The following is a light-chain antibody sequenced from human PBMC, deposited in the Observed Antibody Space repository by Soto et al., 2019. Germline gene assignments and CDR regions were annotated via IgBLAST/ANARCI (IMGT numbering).Light chain of an antibody. CDR1: SSDVGGYNY. Sequence: QSVLTQPRSVSGSPGQSVTISCTGTSSDVGGYNYVSWYRRHPGKAPKLMIYDVNKRPSGVPDRFSGSKSGNTASLTISGLQADAEADYYCCSYAGTYTYAFGTGTKATVL. CDR3: CSYAGTYTYA. J-gene: IGLJ1*01. CDR2: DVN. V-gene: IGLV2-11*01.